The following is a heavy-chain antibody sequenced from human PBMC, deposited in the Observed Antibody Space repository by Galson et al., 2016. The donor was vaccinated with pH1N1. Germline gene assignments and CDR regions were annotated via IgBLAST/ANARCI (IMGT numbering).Heavy chain of an antibody. CDR1: GYTFITYA. V-gene: IGHV1-3*04. Sequence: SVKVSCKASGYTFITYAIDWVRQAPGQGLEWMGWINTGTGNTIYAQKFQGRVTLTTDTSANTAYMELGSLTSEDTAIYYCARVRILGCSGWCCSFDFWGQGTLVTVSS. J-gene: IGHJ4*02. D-gene: IGHD2-15*01. CDR2: INTGTGNT. CDR3: ARVRILGCSGWCCSFDF.